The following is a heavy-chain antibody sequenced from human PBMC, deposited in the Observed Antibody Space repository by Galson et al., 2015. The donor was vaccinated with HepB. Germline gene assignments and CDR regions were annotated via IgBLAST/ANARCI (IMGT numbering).Heavy chain of an antibody. V-gene: IGHV3-23*01. D-gene: IGHD6-19*01. Sequence: SLRLSCAASGFTFVTYAMSWVRQAPGKGLEWVSGITDSGDITYYADPVKGRFTISRDNSKNTLYLQMNSLRADDTAVYYCAKDSYRTSGWYYFDRWGQGTLVTVSS. CDR2: ITDSGDIT. CDR3: AKDSYRTSGWYYFDR. CDR1: GFTFVTYA. J-gene: IGHJ4*02.